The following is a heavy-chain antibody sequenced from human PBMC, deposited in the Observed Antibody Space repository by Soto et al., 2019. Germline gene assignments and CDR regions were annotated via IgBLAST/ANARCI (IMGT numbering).Heavy chain of an antibody. CDR2: IYYTGST. Sequence: QVQLQESGPGLVKPSQTLSLTCTVSGGSISSGGYYWSWIRQHPGKGLEWIGYIYYTGSTYYNPCLKSRVTISVDTSKNLFSLKLSSVTAADTSVYYCATLYMVRGVRTVDYWGQGTLVIVSS. CDR1: GGSISSGGYY. V-gene: IGHV4-31*03. D-gene: IGHD3-10*01. J-gene: IGHJ4*02. CDR3: ATLYMVRGVRTVDY.